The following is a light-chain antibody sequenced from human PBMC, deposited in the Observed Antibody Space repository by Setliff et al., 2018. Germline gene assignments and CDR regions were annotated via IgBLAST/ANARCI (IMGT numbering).Light chain of an antibody. CDR2: RNN. Sequence: QSVLTQPPSASGTPGQRVTISCSGSSSNIGSNTVNWYQQLPGTAPKLLIYRNNQRPSGVPDRFSGSKSGTPASLAISGLQSEDEADYYCAAWDDSLNGYVFGTGTKGTVL. CDR3: AAWDDSLNGYV. CDR1: SSNIGSNT. V-gene: IGLV1-44*01. J-gene: IGLJ1*01.